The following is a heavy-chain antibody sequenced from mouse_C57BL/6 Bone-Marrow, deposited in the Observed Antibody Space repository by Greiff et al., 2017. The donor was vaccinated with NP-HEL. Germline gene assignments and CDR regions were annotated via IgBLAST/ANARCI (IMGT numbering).Heavy chain of an antibody. CDR3: VRHDDGYPYAMDY. J-gene: IGHJ4*01. CDR1: GFSFNTYA. Sequence: EVKLQESGGGLVQPKGSLKLSCAASGFSFNTYAMNWVRQAPGKGLEWVARIRSKSNNYATYYADSVKDRFTISRDDSESMLYLQVNNLKTEDTAMYYCVRHDDGYPYAMDYWGQGTSVTVSS. CDR2: IRSKSNNYAT. D-gene: IGHD2-3*01. V-gene: IGHV10-1*01.